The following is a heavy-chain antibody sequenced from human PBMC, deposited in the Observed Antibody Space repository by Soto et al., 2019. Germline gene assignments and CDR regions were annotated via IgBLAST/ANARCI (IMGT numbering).Heavy chain of an antibody. J-gene: IGHJ6*04. CDR1: GGSLGSYY. Sequence: PSETLSLTCTVSGGSLGSYYWSWIRQPPGKGLEWIGYIFYTGRANYNASLKSRVSISLDTSNNQFSLKLSSVTAADTAVYYCAGDCDGRMTTTSHYHNGVDGWGTGTTVT. CDR3: AGDCDGRMTTTSHYHNGVDG. CDR2: IFYTGRA. V-gene: IGHV4-59*01. D-gene: IGHD4-4*01.